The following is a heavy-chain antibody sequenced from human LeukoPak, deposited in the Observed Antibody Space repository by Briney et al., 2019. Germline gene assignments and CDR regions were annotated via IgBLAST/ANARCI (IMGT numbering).Heavy chain of an antibody. J-gene: IGHJ4*02. V-gene: IGHV3-21*01. D-gene: IGHD1-7*01. CDR3: SPITGAIDN. CDR1: GFTSSIYN. CDR2: ISGSSSYI. Sequence: GGSLRLSCSASGFTSSIYNMNWVRQTPGKGLEWVSSISGSSSYIYYADSVKGRFTISRDNAKRSLYLQMNSLRAEDTAVYYCSPITGAIDNWGQGTLVTVSS.